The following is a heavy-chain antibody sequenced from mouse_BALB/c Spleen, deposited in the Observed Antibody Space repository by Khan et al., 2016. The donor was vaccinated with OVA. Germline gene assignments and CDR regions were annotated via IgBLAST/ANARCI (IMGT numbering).Heavy chain of an antibody. D-gene: IGHD2-13*01. CDR3: TRGDPGNFDY. CDR1: GYTFTSYW. J-gene: IGHJ2*01. CDR2: IYPSDSYT. Sequence: QVQLQQPGAELVRPGASVKLSCKASGYTFTSYWINWVRQRSGQGPEWIGNIYPSDSYTNYNQKFKDKATLTVDKSSSTAYMKLSSPTSEDSAVFYCTRGDPGNFDYWGQGTTLTVSS. V-gene: IGHV1-69*02.